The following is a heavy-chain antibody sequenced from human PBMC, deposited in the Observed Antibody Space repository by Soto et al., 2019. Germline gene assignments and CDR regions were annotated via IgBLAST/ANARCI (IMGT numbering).Heavy chain of an antibody. V-gene: IGHV4-34*01. CDR3: ARVPSPGSSSWRGYYYYYGMDV. D-gene: IGHD6-6*01. J-gene: IGHJ6*02. CDR1: GGCLCGYY. Sequence: ETLYITGAFYGGCLCGYYWSLIRQHPGKGLEWIGEINHSGSTNYNPSLKSRVTISVDTSKNQFSLKLSSVTDADTDVYYCARVPSPGSSSWRGYYYYYGMDVWGQGTTVTASS. CDR2: INHSGST.